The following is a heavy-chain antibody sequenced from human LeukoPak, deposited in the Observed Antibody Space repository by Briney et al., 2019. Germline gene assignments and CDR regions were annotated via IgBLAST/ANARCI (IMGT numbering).Heavy chain of an antibody. D-gene: IGHD1-1*01. CDR2: INPNSGGT. J-gene: IGHJ6*02. V-gene: IGHV1-2*02. Sequence: ASVKVSCKASGYTFTGYYMHWVRQAPGQGLEWMGWINPNSGGTNYAQKFQGRVTMTRDTSISTAYMELSRLRSDDTAVYYCARDLSGRTAVNYYYYYGMDVWGQGTTVTVSS. CDR3: ARDLSGRTAVNYYYYYGMDV. CDR1: GYTFTGYY.